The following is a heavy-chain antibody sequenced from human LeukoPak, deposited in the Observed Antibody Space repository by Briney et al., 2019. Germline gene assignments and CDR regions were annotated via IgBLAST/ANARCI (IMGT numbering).Heavy chain of an antibody. CDR1: GGSISSYY. Sequence: SETLSLTCTVSGGSISSYYWSWIRQPPGKGLEWIAYISDIGSINYNPSLKSRVTISLDTSRNQFSLKLSSVTAADTAVYYCAGHHPRNTVDFWGQGTLVTVSS. J-gene: IGHJ4*02. V-gene: IGHV4-59*08. CDR2: ISDIGSI. CDR3: AGHHPRNTVDF. D-gene: IGHD2-8*02.